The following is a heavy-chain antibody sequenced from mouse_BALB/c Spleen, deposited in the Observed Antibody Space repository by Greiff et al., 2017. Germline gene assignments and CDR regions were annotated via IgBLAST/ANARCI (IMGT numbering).Heavy chain of an antibody. CDR1: GFSLTGYG. V-gene: IGHV2-6-7*01. J-gene: IGHJ4*01. D-gene: IGHD1-1*01. CDR3: ARGVYGSSLYAMAY. Sequence: VQRVESGPGLVAPSQSLSITCTVSGFSLTGYGVNWVRQPPGKGLEWLGMIWGDGSTDYNSALKSRLSISKDNSKSQVFLKMNSLQTDDTARYYCARGVYGSSLYAMAYWGQGTSVTVSS. CDR2: IWGDGST.